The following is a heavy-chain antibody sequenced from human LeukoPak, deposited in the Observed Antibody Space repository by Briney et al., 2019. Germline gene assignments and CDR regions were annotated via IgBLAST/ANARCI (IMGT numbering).Heavy chain of an antibody. J-gene: IGHJ5*02. Sequence: GGSLRLSCAASGFTFSSYSMNWVRQAPGKGLEGVASIKEDGSEKYYVDSVKGRFTISSDNAKNSLYLQMNSLRAEDTAMYYCASSGWYSTPNWFDPWGQGTLVIVSS. V-gene: IGHV3-7*01. D-gene: IGHD6-19*01. CDR2: IKEDGSEK. CDR1: GFTFSSYS. CDR3: ASSGWYSTPNWFDP.